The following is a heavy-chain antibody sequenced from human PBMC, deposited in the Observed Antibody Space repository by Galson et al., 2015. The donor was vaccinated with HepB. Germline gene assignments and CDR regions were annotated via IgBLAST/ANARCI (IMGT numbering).Heavy chain of an antibody. CDR3: SKDFYGSGSYYTLAFDQ. V-gene: IGHV3-23*01. CDR1: GFTFSDFA. CDR2: IRGDASNT. D-gene: IGHD3-10*01. Sequence: SLRLSCAASGFTFSDFAMTWVRQAPGKGLEYVSSIRGDASNTDQAESVRGRFTISRDNSENTVYLQMNSLRVEDTAVYYCSKDFYGSGSYYTLAFDQWGQGTLVTVSS. J-gene: IGHJ4*02.